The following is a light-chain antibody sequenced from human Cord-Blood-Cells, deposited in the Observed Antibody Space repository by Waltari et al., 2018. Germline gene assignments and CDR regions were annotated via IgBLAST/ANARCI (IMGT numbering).Light chain of an antibody. Sequence: QSALTQPRSVSGSPGQSVTISCTGTSSDVGGYNYVSWYQQHPGKAPKLMIYDVSKRPSGVPDRFSDSKSGNTASLTISGLQAEDEADYYCCSYAGSSWVFGGGTKLTVL. V-gene: IGLV2-11*01. J-gene: IGLJ3*02. CDR2: DVS. CDR1: SSDVGGYNY. CDR3: CSYAGSSWV.